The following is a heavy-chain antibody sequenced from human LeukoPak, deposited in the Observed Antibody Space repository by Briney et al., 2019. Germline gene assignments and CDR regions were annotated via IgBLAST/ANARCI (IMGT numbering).Heavy chain of an antibody. J-gene: IGHJ6*03. Sequence: ASVKVSCKASGYTFTSYYMHWVRQVPGQGLEWMGIINPSGGSTSYAQKFQGRVTMTRDMSTSTVYMELSSLRSEDTAVYYCASGPDCSGGSCYSPDYYYYMDVWGKGTTVTVSS. D-gene: IGHD2-15*01. CDR2: INPSGGST. CDR1: GYTFTSYY. V-gene: IGHV1-46*01. CDR3: ASGPDCSGGSCYSPDYYYYMDV.